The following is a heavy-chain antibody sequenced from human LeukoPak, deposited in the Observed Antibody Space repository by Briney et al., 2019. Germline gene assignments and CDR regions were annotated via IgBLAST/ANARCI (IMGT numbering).Heavy chain of an antibody. D-gene: IGHD6-13*01. CDR3: ARHGSSSCFDH. Sequence: PSETLSLTCAVYGGSFSGYYWSWIRQPPGKGLEWIGEINHSGSTNYNPSLKSRVTISVDTSKNQFSLKLSSVTAADTVVYYCARHGSSSCFDHWGQGTLVTVSS. CDR1: GGSFSGYY. V-gene: IGHV4-34*01. CDR2: INHSGST. J-gene: IGHJ4*02.